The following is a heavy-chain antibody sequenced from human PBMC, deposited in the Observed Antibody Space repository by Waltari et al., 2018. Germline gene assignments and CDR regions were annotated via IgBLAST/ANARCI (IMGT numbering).Heavy chain of an antibody. J-gene: IGHJ6*03. CDR1: GGTFSSYA. CDR2: IIPILGIA. D-gene: IGHD6-6*01. V-gene: IGHV1-69*04. Sequence: QVQLVQSGAEVKKPGSSVKVSCKASGGTFSSYAISWVRQAPGQGLEWMGGIIPILGIANHAQKFQGRVTITADESTSTAYMELSSLRSEDTAVYYCARGSIAARPDYYYYYMDVWGKGTTVTVSS. CDR3: ARGSIAARPDYYYYYMDV.